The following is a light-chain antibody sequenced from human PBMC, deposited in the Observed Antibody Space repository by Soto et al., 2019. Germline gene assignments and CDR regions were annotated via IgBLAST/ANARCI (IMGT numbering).Light chain of an antibody. CDR3: CSYSTGTTLYV. V-gene: IGLV2-14*01. Sequence: QSALTQPASVSGSPGQSITISCSGTNSDVGGYNLVSWYQQRPGKAPKLVIFDVSNRPSGVSDRFSGSKSGNTASLTISGLQAEDEGDYFCCSYSTGTTLYVFGSGTKVTVL. J-gene: IGLJ1*01. CDR1: NSDVGGYNL. CDR2: DVS.